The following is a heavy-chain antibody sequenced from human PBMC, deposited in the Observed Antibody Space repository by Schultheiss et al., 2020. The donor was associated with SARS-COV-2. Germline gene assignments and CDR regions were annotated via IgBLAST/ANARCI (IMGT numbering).Heavy chain of an antibody. J-gene: IGHJ6*03. D-gene: IGHD3-3*01. Sequence: GGSLRLSCAVSGGSISSSNWWSWVRQPPGKGLEWLSYISSSGSTIQYADSVKGRFTISRDNAKNTLYLQMNSLRAEDTAVYYCTRDNRLLGVDQYYMDVWGKGTTVTVSS. CDR2: ISSSGSTI. CDR3: TRDNRLLGVDQYYMDV. V-gene: IGHV3-48*04. CDR1: GGSISSSN.